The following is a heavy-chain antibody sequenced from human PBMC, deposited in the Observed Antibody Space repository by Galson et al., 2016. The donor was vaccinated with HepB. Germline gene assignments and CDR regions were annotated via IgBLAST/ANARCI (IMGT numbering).Heavy chain of an antibody. CDR3: ATDRLGGLDY. Sequence: SVKVSCKASGFDFGSKAIHWVRQARGQHLEWIGWIVFGSGNTNFAQDLQERVTFARDISTNTVHMDLGGLTSDDTAVYYCATDRLGGLDYWGQGTQVTVS. CDR2: IVFGSGNT. CDR1: GFDFGSKA. J-gene: IGHJ4*02. D-gene: IGHD1-26*01. V-gene: IGHV1-58*02.